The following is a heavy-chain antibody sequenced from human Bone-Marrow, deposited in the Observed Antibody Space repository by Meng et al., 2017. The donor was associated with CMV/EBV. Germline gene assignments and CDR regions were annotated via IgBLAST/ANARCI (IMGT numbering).Heavy chain of an antibody. Sequence: GESLKISCVVSGLTASISHMNWVRQAPGKGLEWVSVICPDGTHYAESVKGRFTISRDNAKNSLYLQMNSLRTEDTALYYCAKDLGVVPGASDGLDVWGQGTTVTVSS. J-gene: IGHJ6*02. CDR1: GLTASISH. V-gene: IGHV3-53*05. CDR3: AKDLGVVPGASDGLDV. CDR2: ICPDGT. D-gene: IGHD2-2*01.